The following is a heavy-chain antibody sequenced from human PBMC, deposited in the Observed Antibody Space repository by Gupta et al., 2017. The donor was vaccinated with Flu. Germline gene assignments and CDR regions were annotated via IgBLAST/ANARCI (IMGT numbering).Heavy chain of an antibody. Sequence: QLVESVAGVVQFGAFLRFSCAASGLTFSSHGMPWVLYAPSKGLEWVAYIASDGSHKDYADSVRGRFTISRDNSKNTLSLEMDSLRVEDTAVYYCAKDGPWTASCPYYCYYMDVWGKVTTVTVSS. CDR3: AKDGPWTASCPYYCYYMDV. V-gene: IGHV3-30*18. CDR2: IASDGSHK. J-gene: IGHJ6*03. CDR1: GLTFSSHG. D-gene: IGHD2-2*01.